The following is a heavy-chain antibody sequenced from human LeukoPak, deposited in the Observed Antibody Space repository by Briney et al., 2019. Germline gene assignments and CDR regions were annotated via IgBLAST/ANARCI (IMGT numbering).Heavy chain of an antibody. V-gene: IGHV1-69*13. CDR2: IIPIFGTA. D-gene: IGHD2-2*01. CDR3: ARVPTSSPTKFDP. Sequence: WASVKVSCKASGDTFSTYAITWVRQAPGQGLEWMGGIIPIFGTANYAQKFQGRVTITADESTTTAYMELSSLRSDDTAVYYCARVPTSSPTKFDPWGQGTLVTVSS. J-gene: IGHJ5*02. CDR1: GDTFSTYA.